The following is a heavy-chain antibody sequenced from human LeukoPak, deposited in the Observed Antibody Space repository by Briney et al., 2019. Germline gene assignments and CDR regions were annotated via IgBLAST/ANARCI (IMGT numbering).Heavy chain of an antibody. CDR2: ISDDGSNR. D-gene: IGHD4-23*01. Sequence: GGSLRLSCAASGFTFSSYAMHWVRQAPGKGLEWVAVISDDGSNRNYADSVKGRFTISRDNTKNTLYLQMNSLRAEDTAVYYCARVYGGSYYYYYYVDVWGKGTTVTVSS. CDR1: GFTFSSYA. V-gene: IGHV3-30-3*01. J-gene: IGHJ6*03. CDR3: ARVYGGSYYYYYYVDV.